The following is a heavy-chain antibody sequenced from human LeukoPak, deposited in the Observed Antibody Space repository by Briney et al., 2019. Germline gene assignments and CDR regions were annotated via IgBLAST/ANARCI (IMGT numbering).Heavy chain of an antibody. CDR2: IYSTGST. V-gene: IGHV4-4*07. Sequence: PSETLLLTCTVSGGSLNFYYWSWIRQPAGKGLEWIGRIYSTGSTNYSPSLKSRVTMSVDKSKNQFSLNLSSVTAADTSVYYCARGIADPYSFDSWGQGTLVTVSS. J-gene: IGHJ4*02. CDR3: ARGIADPYSFDS. CDR1: GGSLNFYY. D-gene: IGHD6-13*01.